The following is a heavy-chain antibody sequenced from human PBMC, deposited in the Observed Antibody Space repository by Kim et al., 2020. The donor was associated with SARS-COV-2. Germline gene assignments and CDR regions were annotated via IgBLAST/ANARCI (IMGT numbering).Heavy chain of an antibody. J-gene: IGHJ5*02. CDR3: AGRRSGSYVPRDNWFDP. CDR2: IYYSGST. CDR1: GGSISSSSYY. V-gene: IGHV4-39*01. D-gene: IGHD1-26*01. Sequence: SETLSLTCTVSGGSISSSSYYWGWIRQPPGKGLEWIGSIYYSGSTYYNPSLKSRVTISVDTSKNQFSLKLSSVTAADTAVYYCAGRRSGSYVPRDNWFDPWGQGTLVTVSS.